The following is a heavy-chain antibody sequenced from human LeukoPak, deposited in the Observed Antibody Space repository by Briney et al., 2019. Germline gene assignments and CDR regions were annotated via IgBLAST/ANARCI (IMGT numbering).Heavy chain of an antibody. CDR2: ISGSGGST. V-gene: IGHV3-23*01. Sequence: AGGSLRLSCAASGFTFSSYAMSWVRQAPGKGLEWVSAISGSGGSTYYADSVKGRFTISRDNSKNTLYLQMNSLRAEDTAVYYCAREPRNLFFLAEVWGQGTLVAVSS. CDR3: AREPRNLFFLAEV. CDR1: GFTFSSYA. J-gene: IGHJ1*01.